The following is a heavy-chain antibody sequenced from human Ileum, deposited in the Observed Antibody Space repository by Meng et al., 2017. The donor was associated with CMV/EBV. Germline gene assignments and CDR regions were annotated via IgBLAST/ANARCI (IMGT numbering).Heavy chain of an antibody. V-gene: IGHV3-7*01. Sequence: GGSLRLSCTVSGGSISSSSYYWGWIRQPPGKGLEWVANIKQDGSEKYYVDSVKGRFTISRDNAKNSLYLQMNSLRAEDTAVYYCARAGRMDVWGQGTTVTVSS. CDR1: GGSISSSSYY. J-gene: IGHJ6*02. CDR3: ARAGRMDV. CDR2: IKQDGSEK.